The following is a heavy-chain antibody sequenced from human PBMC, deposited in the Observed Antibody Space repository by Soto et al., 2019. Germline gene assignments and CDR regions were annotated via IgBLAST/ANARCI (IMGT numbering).Heavy chain of an antibody. CDR1: GGSISSSSYY. J-gene: IGHJ4*02. V-gene: IGHV4-39*01. CDR2: IYYSGST. D-gene: IGHD5-12*01. Sequence: SETLSLTCTVSGGSISSSSYYWSWIRQPPGKGLEWIGSIYYSGSTYYNPSLKSRVTISVDTSKNQFSLKLSSVTAADTAVYYCARALYSGYDGVIDYWGQGTLVTVSS. CDR3: ARALYSGYDGVIDY.